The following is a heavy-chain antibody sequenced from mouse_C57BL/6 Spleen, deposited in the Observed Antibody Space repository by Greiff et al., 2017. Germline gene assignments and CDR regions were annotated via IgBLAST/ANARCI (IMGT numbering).Heavy chain of an antibody. V-gene: IGHV5-4*01. J-gene: IGHJ3*01. CDR2: ISDGGSYT. Sequence: EVQRVESGGGLVKPGGSLKLSCAASGFTFSRYAMSWVRQTPEKRLEWVATISDGGSYTYSPDNVKGRFTIARDNAKNNLYLQMSHLKSEDTAMYYCARDEGSAWFAYGGQGTLVAVSA. CDR1: GFTFSRYA. CDR3: ARDEGSAWFAY.